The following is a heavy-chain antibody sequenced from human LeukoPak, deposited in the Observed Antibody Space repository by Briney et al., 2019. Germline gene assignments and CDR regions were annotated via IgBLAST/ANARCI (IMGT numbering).Heavy chain of an antibody. J-gene: IGHJ3*02. CDR3: ASPLLTDAFDI. Sequence: SETLSLTCAVYGGSLSGYYWSWIRQPPGKGLEWIGEINHSGSTNYSPSLKSRVTISVDTSKNQFSLKLSSVTAADTAVYYCASPLLTDAFDIWGQGTMVTVSS. CDR2: INHSGST. V-gene: IGHV4-34*01. CDR1: GGSLSGYY. D-gene: IGHD2-15*01.